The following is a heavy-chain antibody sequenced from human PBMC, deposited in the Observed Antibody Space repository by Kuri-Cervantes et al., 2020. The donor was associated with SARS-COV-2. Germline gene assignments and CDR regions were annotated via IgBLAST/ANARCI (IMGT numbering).Heavy chain of an antibody. V-gene: IGHV4-39*01. CDR3: ARRLYNWNDAGGRRFYYFDS. CDR2: IHYSGST. D-gene: IGHD1-20*01. J-gene: IGHJ4*02. Sequence: ESLKISCTVSGGSISGSSYYWGWIRQPPGKGLEWIGSIHYSGSTYYNPSLKTRVTISVDTSKNQFSLRLSSVIAADTAVYYCARRLYNWNDAGGRRFYYFDSWGQGILVTVSS. CDR1: GGSISGSSYY.